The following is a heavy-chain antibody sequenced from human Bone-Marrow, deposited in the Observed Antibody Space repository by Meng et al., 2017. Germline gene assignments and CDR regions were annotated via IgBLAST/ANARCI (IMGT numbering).Heavy chain of an antibody. V-gene: IGHV4-39*07. CDR1: GGSISSSSYY. Sequence: GSLRLSCTISGGSISSSSYYWGWIRQPPGKGLEWIGSIYYSGSTYYNPPLKSRVTISVDTSKNQFSLKLSSVTAADTAVYYCARGRREVGVVVVITDFSWFPYYFDYWGQGTLVTVSS. CDR3: ARGRREVGVVVVITDFSWFPYYFDY. D-gene: IGHD3-22*01. J-gene: IGHJ4*02. CDR2: IYYSGST.